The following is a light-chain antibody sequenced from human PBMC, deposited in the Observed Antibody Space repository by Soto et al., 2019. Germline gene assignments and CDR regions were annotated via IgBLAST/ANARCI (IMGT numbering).Light chain of an antibody. V-gene: IGKV3-20*01. J-gene: IGKJ1*01. CDR1: QSISSTF. CDR3: QQYYASPRT. Sequence: EIVLTQSPGTLSLSPGERATLSCRASQSISSTFLAWYQQKPGQAPRLLIYAVSGRATGIPDRFSGSGSGTDFTLTISRLEPEDFAVYFCQQYYASPRTFGQGTKVEIK. CDR2: AVS.